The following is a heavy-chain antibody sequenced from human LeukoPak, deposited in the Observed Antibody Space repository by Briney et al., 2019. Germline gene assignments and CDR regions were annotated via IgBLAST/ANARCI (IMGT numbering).Heavy chain of an antibody. CDR2: ISSSSSYI. CDR3: ARDRITIFGVVES. CDR1: GFTSSSYS. J-gene: IGHJ4*02. D-gene: IGHD3-3*01. V-gene: IGHV3-21*01. Sequence: GGSLRLSCAASGFTSSSYSMNWVRQAPGKGLEWVSSISSSSSYIYYADSVKGRFTISRDNAKNSLYLQMNSLRAEDTAVYYCARDRITIFGVVESWGQGTLVTVSS.